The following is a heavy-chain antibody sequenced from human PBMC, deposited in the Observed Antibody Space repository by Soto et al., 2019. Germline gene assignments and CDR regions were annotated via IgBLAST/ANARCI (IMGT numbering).Heavy chain of an antibody. D-gene: IGHD2-15*01. J-gene: IGHJ6*02. CDR1: GFTFSTCT. Sequence: EVHLVESGGGLVKPGGSLRLSCAVSGFTFSTCTMNWVRQAPGKGLEWVSSISPSTSHIYYADSVKGRFTISRDNAKNSLFLQMNSLRSEDTAVYYCSGCSGGACHENYGMDVWGQGTTVTVS. CDR3: SGCSGGACHENYGMDV. V-gene: IGHV3-21*01. CDR2: ISPSTSHI.